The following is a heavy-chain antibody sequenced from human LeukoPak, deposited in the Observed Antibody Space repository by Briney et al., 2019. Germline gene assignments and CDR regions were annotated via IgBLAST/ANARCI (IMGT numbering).Heavy chain of an antibody. J-gene: IGHJ4*02. V-gene: IGHV1-18*01. CDR3: ARDRWVRHQLVLILDY. Sequence: VSVKVSCKASGYTFTSYGISWVRQAPGQGLEWMGWFSAYNGNTNYAQKLQGRVTMTTDTSTSTAYMELRSLRSDDTAVYYCARDRWVRHQLVLILDYWGQGTLVTVSS. CDR2: FSAYNGNT. CDR1: GYTFTSYG. D-gene: IGHD6-13*01.